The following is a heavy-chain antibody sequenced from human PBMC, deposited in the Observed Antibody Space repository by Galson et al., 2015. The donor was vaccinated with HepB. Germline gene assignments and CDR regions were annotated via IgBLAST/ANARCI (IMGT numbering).Heavy chain of an antibody. CDR2: ISGSAGRT. CDR1: GFTFSSYA. D-gene: IGHD3-22*01. V-gene: IGHV3-23*01. Sequence: SLRLSCAASGFTFSSYAMSWVRQAPGKGLEWVSTISGSAGRTDYADSVEGRFTISRDNSKDTLYLQMNSLRAEDTAVYYCAKDGPVSYDTSGYQLDYWGQGTPVTVSA. CDR3: AKDGPVSYDTSGYQLDY. J-gene: IGHJ4*02.